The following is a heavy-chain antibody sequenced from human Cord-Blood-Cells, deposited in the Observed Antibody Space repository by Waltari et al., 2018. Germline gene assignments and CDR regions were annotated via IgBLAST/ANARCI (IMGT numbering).Heavy chain of an antibody. J-gene: IGHJ4*02. Sequence: QVQLVQSGAEVKKPGASVKVSCKASGYTFTGYYMHWVRQAPGQGLEWMGRSNPDRGGTNYAQKLQCRVTMTRDTSISTAYMELSRLRSDDTAVYYCARGTIAAAGNFDYWGQGTLVTVSS. CDR1: GYTFTGYY. CDR2: SNPDRGGT. D-gene: IGHD6-13*01. V-gene: IGHV1-2*06. CDR3: ARGTIAAAGNFDY.